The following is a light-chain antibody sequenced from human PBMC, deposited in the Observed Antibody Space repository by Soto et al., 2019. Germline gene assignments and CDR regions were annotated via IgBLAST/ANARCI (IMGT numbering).Light chain of an antibody. J-gene: IGLJ1*01. Sequence: QSALTQPASVSGSPGQSITISCTGTSSDVGGYNYVSWYQQHPGKAAKFMIYDVSNRPSGVSNRFSGSKSGNTASLTISELQAEDDADYYCSSYATSNTRQIVFGTGTKVTVL. V-gene: IGLV2-14*01. CDR1: SSDVGGYNY. CDR2: DVS. CDR3: SSYATSNTRQIV.